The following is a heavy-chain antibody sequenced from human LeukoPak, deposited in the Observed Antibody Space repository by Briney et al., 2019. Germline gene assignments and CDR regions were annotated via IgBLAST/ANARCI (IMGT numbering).Heavy chain of an antibody. CDR3: ARDVSARGADVVAAGLLPLKDYFGFYMDV. CDR2: INPSRGSA. Sequence: ASVTVSFKTSGYIFSMFWMHWVRQAPGQGLEWMGIINPSRGSATYAQKFQGRVSMTGDVTTSTVYMELSGVTSEDTGMYFCARDVSARGADVVAAGLLPLKDYFGFYMDVWGKGTSVIVSS. J-gene: IGHJ6*03. V-gene: IGHV1-46*01. CDR1: GYIFSMFW. D-gene: IGHD6-13*01.